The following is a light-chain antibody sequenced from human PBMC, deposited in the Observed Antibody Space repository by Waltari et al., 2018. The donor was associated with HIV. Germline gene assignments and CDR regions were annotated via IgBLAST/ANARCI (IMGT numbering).Light chain of an antibody. CDR2: EVS. Sequence: QSALTQPASVSGSPGQSITISCTGISSDVGGYNYVSWYQQHPGKAPKLMIYEVSNRPSGVSNRFSGSKSGNTASLTISGLQAEDEADYYCSSYTSSSTRVFGGGTNLTVL. CDR1: SSDVGGYNY. V-gene: IGLV2-14*01. CDR3: SSYTSSSTRV. J-gene: IGLJ3*02.